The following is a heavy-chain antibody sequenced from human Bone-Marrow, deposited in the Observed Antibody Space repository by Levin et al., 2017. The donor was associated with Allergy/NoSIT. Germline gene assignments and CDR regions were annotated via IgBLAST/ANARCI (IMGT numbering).Heavy chain of an antibody. D-gene: IGHD2-2*01. CDR3: ARIMGIVVVPAAVYYYDYYMDV. J-gene: IGHJ6*03. CDR1: GGTFSSYA. V-gene: IGHV1-69*06. Sequence: SVKVSCKASGGTFSSYAISWVRQAPGQGLEWMGGIIPIFGTANYAQKFQGRVTITADKSTSTAYMELSSLRSEDTAVYYCARIMGIVVVPAAVYYYDYYMDVWGKGTTVTVSS. CDR2: IIPIFGTA.